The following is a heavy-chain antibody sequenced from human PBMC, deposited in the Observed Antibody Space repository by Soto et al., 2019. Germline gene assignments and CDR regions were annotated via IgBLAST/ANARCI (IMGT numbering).Heavy chain of an antibody. Sequence: PSETLSLTCTVSGGSISSYYWSWIRQPPGKGLEWIGYIYYSGSTNYNPSLKSRVTISVDTSKNQFSLKLSSVTAADTAVYYCARGGTLDDFWSGRSWFDPWGQGTLVTVSS. CDR3: ARGGTLDDFWSGRSWFDP. D-gene: IGHD3-3*01. J-gene: IGHJ5*02. CDR1: GGSISSYY. CDR2: IYYSGST. V-gene: IGHV4-59*01.